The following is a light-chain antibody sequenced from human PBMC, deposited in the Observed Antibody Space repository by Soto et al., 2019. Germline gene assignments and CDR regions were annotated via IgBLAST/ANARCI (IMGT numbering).Light chain of an antibody. V-gene: IGKV1-33*01. CDR1: QDISNY. CDR2: DAS. CDR3: QQYDDLPSLLT. Sequence: DILMTQSPTSLSASVGDRVTITCQASQDISNYLNWYQQKPGKAPQLLIDDASNLQKGVPSRFSGSGSGTECTFTISSLQPEDVATYYCQQYDDLPSLLTFGPGTKVDIK. J-gene: IGKJ3*01.